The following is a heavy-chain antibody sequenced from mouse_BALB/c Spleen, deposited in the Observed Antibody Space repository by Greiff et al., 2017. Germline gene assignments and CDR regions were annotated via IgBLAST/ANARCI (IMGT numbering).Heavy chain of an antibody. D-gene: IGHD1-1*01. CDR3: ASFYYYGSVDY. Sequence: VQLQQSGAELAKPGASVKMSCKASGYTFTSYWMHWVKQRPGQGLEWIGYINPSTGYTEYNQKFKDKATLTADKSSSTAYMQLSSLTSEDSAVYYCASFYYYGSVDYWGQGTTLTVSS. CDR1: GYTFTSYW. V-gene: IGHV1-7*01. CDR2: INPSTGYT. J-gene: IGHJ2*01.